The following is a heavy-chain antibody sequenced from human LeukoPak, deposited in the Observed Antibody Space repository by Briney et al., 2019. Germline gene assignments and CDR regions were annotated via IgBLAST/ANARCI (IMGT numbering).Heavy chain of an antibody. V-gene: IGHV4-59*01. D-gene: IGHD3-22*01. CDR1: GGSIGSYY. CDR3: ARAEGYYDSSGYYPHEYFQH. CDR2: IYYSGST. Sequence: PSETLSLTCTVSGGSIGSYYWSWIRQPPGKGLEWIGYIYYSGSTNYNPSLKSRVTISVDTSKNQFSLKLSSVTAADTAVYYCARAEGYYDSSGYYPHEYFQHWGQGTLVTVSS. J-gene: IGHJ1*01.